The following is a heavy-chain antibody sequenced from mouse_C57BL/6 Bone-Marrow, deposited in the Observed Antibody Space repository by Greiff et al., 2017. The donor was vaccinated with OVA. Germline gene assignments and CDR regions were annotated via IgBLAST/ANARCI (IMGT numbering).Heavy chain of an antibody. V-gene: IGHV3-6*01. Sequence: EVKLQESRPGLVQPSQSLSLTCSVTGYSITSGYYWNWIRQFPGNKLEWMGYISYDGSNNYNPSLKNRISITRDTSKNQFFLKLNSVTTEDTATYYCARETTVVARRYFDYWGQGTTLTVSS. D-gene: IGHD1-1*01. CDR2: ISYDGSN. CDR1: GYSITSGYY. CDR3: ARETTVVARRYFDY. J-gene: IGHJ2*01.